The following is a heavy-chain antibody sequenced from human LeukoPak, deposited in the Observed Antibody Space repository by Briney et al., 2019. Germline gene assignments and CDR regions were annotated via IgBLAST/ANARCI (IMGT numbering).Heavy chain of an antibody. CDR1: GGSFSGYY. CDR3: ARQRRVRGAKEVYYYYYYYMDV. V-gene: IGHV4-34*01. J-gene: IGHJ6*03. Sequence: NTSETLSLTCTVYGGSFSGYYWSWIRQPPGKGLEWIGEINHSGSTNYNPSLKSRVTISVDTSKNQFSLKLSSVTAADTAVYYCARQRRVRGAKEVYYYYYYYMDVWGKGTTVTISS. D-gene: IGHD3-10*01. CDR2: INHSGST.